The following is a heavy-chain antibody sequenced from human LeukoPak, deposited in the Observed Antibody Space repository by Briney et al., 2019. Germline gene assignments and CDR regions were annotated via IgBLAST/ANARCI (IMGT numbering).Heavy chain of an antibody. CDR2: VHYSGGS. V-gene: IGHV4-39*07. CDR3: AGAEPRGIIWYPY. Sequence: SETLSLTCTVSGGSISSTTYYWGWIRQSPGKGLEWIGSVHYSGGSYYNPSLKSRVTISVDTSKNQFSLKLSSVTAADTAVYYCAGAEPRGIIWYPYWGQGTLVTVFS. J-gene: IGHJ4*02. D-gene: IGHD6-13*01. CDR1: GGSISSTTYY.